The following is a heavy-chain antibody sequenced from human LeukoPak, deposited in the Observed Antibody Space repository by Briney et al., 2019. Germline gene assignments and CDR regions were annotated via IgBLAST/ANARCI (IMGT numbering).Heavy chain of an antibody. V-gene: IGHV4-39*07. D-gene: IGHD5-18*01. CDR1: GGSISSSSYY. CDR2: IYYSGCT. Sequence: SETLSLTCTVSGGSISSSSYYWGWIRQPPGKGLEWIGSIYYSGCTYYNPSLKSRVTISVETSKNQFSLKLSSVTAADTAVYYCAREDTAMVGTASTTPYYMDVWGKGTTVTVSS. J-gene: IGHJ6*03. CDR3: AREDTAMVGTASTTPYYMDV.